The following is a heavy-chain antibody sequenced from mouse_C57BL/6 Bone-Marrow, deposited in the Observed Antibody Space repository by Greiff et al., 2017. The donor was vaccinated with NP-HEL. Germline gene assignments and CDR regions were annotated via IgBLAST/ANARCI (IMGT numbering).Heavy chain of an antibody. D-gene: IGHD1-1*01. V-gene: IGHV3-6*01. CDR3: ARRERYYGRDY. CDR1: GYSITSGYY. Sequence: DVKLQESGPGLVKPSQSLSLTCSVTGYSITSGYYWNWIRQFPGNKLEWMGYISYDGSNNYNPSLKNRISITRDTSKNQFFLKLNSVTTEDTATYYCARRERYYGRDYWGQGTSVTVSS. CDR2: ISYDGSN. J-gene: IGHJ4*01.